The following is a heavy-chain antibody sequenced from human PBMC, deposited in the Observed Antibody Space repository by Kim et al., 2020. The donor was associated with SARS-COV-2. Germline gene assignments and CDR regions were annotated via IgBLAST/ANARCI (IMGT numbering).Heavy chain of an antibody. J-gene: IGHJ6*02. D-gene: IGHD6-25*01. CDR3: ARRGSGHGLDV. Sequence: TGYSQKLQDRVSITRDTFASTVYMELSSLMSEDTAVYYCARRGSGHGLDVWGQGTTVTVSS. V-gene: IGHV1-3*01. CDR2: T.